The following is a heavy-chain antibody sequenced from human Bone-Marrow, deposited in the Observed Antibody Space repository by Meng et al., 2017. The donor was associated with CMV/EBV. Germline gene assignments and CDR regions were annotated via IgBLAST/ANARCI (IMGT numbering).Heavy chain of an antibody. D-gene: IGHD5-18*01. CDR2: IRWNSGRI. J-gene: IGHJ4*02. V-gene: IGHV3-9*01. Sequence: SLKISCAASGFTFDDNAMHWVRQAPGKGLEWVSSIRWNSGRIGYADSVKGRFIISRDKGKNYLYLQMNSLRAEDTAVYYCARAGGGYSYGNPPDFVDYWGQGTLVTVSS. CDR1: GFTFDDNA. CDR3: ARAGGGYSYGNPPDFVDY.